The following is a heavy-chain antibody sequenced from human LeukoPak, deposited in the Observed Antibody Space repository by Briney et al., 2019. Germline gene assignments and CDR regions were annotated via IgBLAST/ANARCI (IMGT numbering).Heavy chain of an antibody. CDR2: INPSGGST. V-gene: IGHV1-46*01. J-gene: IGHJ4*02. CDR1: GYTFTGYY. CDR3: ARGYYGSGSRTKYFDY. D-gene: IGHD3-10*01. Sequence: ASVKVSCKASGYTFTGYYMHWVRQAPGQGLEWMGIINPSGGSTSYAQKFQGRVTMTRDTSTSTVYMELSSLRSEDTAVYYCARGYYGSGSRTKYFDYWGQGTLVTVSS.